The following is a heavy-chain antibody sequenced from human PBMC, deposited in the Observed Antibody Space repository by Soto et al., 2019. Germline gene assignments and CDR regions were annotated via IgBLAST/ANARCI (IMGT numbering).Heavy chain of an antibody. CDR3: ARVIHYYDSSGYSN. CDR2: ISSSGSTI. CDR1: GFTFSSYE. D-gene: IGHD3-22*01. V-gene: IGHV3-48*03. Sequence: PGGSLRLSCAASGFTFSSYEMNWVRQAPGKGLEWVSYISSSGSTIYYADSVKGRFTISRDNAKNSLYLQMNSLRAEDTAVYYCARVIHYYDSSGYSNWGQGALVTVSS. J-gene: IGHJ4*02.